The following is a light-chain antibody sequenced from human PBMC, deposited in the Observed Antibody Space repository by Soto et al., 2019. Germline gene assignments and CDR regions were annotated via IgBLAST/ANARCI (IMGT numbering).Light chain of an antibody. Sequence: EIVMTQSPATLSVSPGERATLSCRASQSVSSNLVWYQQKHGQAPRLLIYGASTRATGIPARFSGSGSGTEFTLTISSLQSADFAVYYCQQYNDWPLTFGQGTRLESK. CDR3: QQYNDWPLT. V-gene: IGKV3-15*01. J-gene: IGKJ5*01. CDR2: GAS. CDR1: QSVSSN.